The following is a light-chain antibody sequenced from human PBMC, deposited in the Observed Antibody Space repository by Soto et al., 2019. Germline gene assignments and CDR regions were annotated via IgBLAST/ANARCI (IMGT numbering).Light chain of an antibody. CDR2: GND. CDR3: AAWDDSLNGPV. CDR1: SSNIGSHT. J-gene: IGLJ3*02. Sequence: QSVLTQPPSASGTPGQRVAISCSGSSSNIGSHTVNWYQQLPGTAPKLLIYGNDQRPSGVPDRFSASKSGTYASLAISGLQSDDEVDYYCAAWDDSLNGPVFGGGTKLTVL. V-gene: IGLV1-44*01.